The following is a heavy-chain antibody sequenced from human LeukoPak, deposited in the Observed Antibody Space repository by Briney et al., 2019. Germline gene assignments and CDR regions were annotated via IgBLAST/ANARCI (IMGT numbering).Heavy chain of an antibody. CDR3: ARDLRDSSGYYYPLGY. V-gene: IGHV1-46*01. CDR1: GYTFTSYY. J-gene: IGHJ4*02. Sequence: GASVKVSCKASGYTFTSYYLHWVRQAPGQGLEWMGIINPTGGITSYAQKFQGRVTMTRDTSTSTVHMELSTLRSEDTAVYYCARDLRDSSGYYYPLGYWGQGTLVTVSS. D-gene: IGHD3-22*01. CDR2: INPTGGIT.